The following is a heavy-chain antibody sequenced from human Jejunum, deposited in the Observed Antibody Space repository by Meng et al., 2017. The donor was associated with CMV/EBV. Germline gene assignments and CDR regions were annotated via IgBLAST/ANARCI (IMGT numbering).Heavy chain of an antibody. J-gene: IGHJ4*02. V-gene: IGHV2-5*02. Sequence: GFSLDTGGVSVGWIRQTPGKALEWLALIYWDDDKRYSPSLKSRLTITKDTSKNQVVLTMTNMDPVDTATYFCAHRRPLSAAGAVDYWGQGILVTVSS. CDR3: AHRRPLSAAGAVDY. CDR1: GFSLDTGGVS. D-gene: IGHD6-13*01. CDR2: IYWDDDK.